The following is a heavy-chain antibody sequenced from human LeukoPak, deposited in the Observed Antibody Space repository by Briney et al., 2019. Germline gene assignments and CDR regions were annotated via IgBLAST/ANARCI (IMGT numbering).Heavy chain of an antibody. CDR3: GRLFFGITMVRGFHAFDI. V-gene: IGHV4-39*07. CDR2: IYYSGST. D-gene: IGHD3-10*01. J-gene: IGHJ3*02. CDR1: GGSISSSSYY. Sequence: PSETLSLTCTVSGGSISSSSYYWGWIRQPPGKGLEWIGSIYYSGSTYYNPSLKSRVTISVDTSKNQFSLKLSSVTAADTAVYYCGRLFFGITMVRGFHAFDIWGQGTMVTVSS.